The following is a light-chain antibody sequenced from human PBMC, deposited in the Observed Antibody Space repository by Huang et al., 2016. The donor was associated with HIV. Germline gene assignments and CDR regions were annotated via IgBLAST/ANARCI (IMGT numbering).Light chain of an antibody. CDR3: QQYDNWPLT. V-gene: IGKV3-15*01. CDR1: HSVSSN. CDR2: GAS. J-gene: IGKJ5*01. Sequence: RVMTQSPATLSVAQGERVTLSCRASHSVSSNLAWYQQKPGQAPRLLIHGASTRATGIPARFSGSGSGTEFTLAISSLQSEDSGVYFCQQYDNWPLTFGQGTRLEIK.